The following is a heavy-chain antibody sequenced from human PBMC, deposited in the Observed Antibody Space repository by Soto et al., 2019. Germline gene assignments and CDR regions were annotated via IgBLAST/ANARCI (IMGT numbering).Heavy chain of an antibody. Sequence: QVQLVQSGAEVKKPGSSVKVSCKASGGTFSTYAISWVRQAPGQGLEWMGGIIPIFGTADYAQKFQGRVTITADESTSTAYMERSSLRSQDTAVYYCARHPGRPYYYYGMDVWGQGTTVTVSS. J-gene: IGHJ6*02. CDR3: ARHPGRPYYYYGMDV. V-gene: IGHV1-69*12. CDR1: GGTFSTYA. CDR2: IIPIFGTA. D-gene: IGHD2-15*01.